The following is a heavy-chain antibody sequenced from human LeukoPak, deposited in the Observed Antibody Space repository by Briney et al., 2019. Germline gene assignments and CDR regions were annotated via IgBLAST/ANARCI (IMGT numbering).Heavy chain of an antibody. Sequence: GGSLRLSCAASGLTFWNSAMSWVRRAPGKGLEWVSTIRGFDGEAFSADSVTGRFSLSIDNSKHTLSLQMNSLRAEDTAVYYYVKGGHYSCFDPWGQGTMVTVSS. CDR1: GLTFWNSA. CDR3: VKGGHYSCFDP. CDR2: IRGFDGEA. J-gene: IGHJ5*02. D-gene: IGHD3-10*01. V-gene: IGHV3-23*01.